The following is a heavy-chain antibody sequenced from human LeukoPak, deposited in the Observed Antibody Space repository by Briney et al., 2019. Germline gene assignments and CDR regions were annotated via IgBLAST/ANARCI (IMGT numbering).Heavy chain of an antibody. J-gene: IGHJ6*02. CDR2: IWYDGSNK. CDR3: ARDHAYDILTGYYHYYYGMDV. D-gene: IGHD3-9*01. CDR1: GFTFSSYG. V-gene: IGHV3-33*01. Sequence: PGGSLRLSCAASGFTFSSYGMHRVRQAPGKGLEWVAVIWYDGSNKYHADSVKGRFTISRDNSKNTLYLQMNSLRAEDTAVYYCARDHAYDILTGYYHYYYGMDVWGQGTTVTVSS.